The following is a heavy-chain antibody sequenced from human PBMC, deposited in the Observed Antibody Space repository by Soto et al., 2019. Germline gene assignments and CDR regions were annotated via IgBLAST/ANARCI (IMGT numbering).Heavy chain of an antibody. CDR3: ARKEGFWSGYLAYYYFDY. D-gene: IGHD3-3*01. J-gene: IGHJ4*02. CDR2: MNPNSGNT. V-gene: IGHV1-8*01. CDR1: GYTFTSYD. Sequence: ASVKVSCKASGYTFTSYDINWVRQATGQGLEWMGWMNPNSGNTGYAQKFQGRVTMTRNTSISTAYMELSSLRSEDTAVYYCARKEGFWSGYLAYYYFDYWGQGTLVTVSS.